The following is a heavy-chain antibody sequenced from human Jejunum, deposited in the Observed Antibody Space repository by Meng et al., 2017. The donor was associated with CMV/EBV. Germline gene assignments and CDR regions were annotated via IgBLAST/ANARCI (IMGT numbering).Heavy chain of an antibody. CDR1: GFTFSSYW. D-gene: IGHD1-26*01. CDR3: ARGRVPVGAALNY. J-gene: IGHJ4*02. V-gene: IGHV3-7*01. Sequence: YGFTFSSYWMSWVRQARGKGLEWVANIKQDGSEKYYVDSVKGRFTISRDNAKNSLYLQMNSLRAEDTAVYYCARGRVPVGAALNYWGQGTLVTVSS. CDR2: IKQDGSEK.